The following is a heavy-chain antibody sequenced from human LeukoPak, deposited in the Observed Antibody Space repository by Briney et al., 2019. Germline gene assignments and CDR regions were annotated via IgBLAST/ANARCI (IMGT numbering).Heavy chain of an antibody. J-gene: IGHJ4*02. V-gene: IGHV1-8*01. D-gene: IGHD4-23*01. CDR1: GYTFTSYD. Sequence: ASVKVSCKASGYTFTSYDINWVRQATGQGLEWMGWMNPNSGNTGYAQKFQGRVTMTRTTSISTAYMELSSLRSEDTAVYYCARVPRYGGRTRYYFDYWGQGTLVTVSS. CDR3: ARVPRYGGRTRYYFDY. CDR2: MNPNSGNT.